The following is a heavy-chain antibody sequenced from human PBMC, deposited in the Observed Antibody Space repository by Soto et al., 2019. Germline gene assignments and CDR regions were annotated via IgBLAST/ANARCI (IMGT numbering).Heavy chain of an antibody. CDR2: VYHNGGA. Sequence: QVHLQESGPGLVKPSETLSLTCTVSGVSIHNSHSFWAWIRHPPGKGLQFIASVYHNGGAHYNSSLKSRVTISVDTANNQVSLRMSSLTAADTAFYYCGRVVEGATRHTDPDSWGQGILVTVSS. D-gene: IGHD2-21*01. V-gene: IGHV4-39*01. CDR1: GVSIHNSHSF. J-gene: IGHJ5*01. CDR3: GRVVEGATRHTDPDS.